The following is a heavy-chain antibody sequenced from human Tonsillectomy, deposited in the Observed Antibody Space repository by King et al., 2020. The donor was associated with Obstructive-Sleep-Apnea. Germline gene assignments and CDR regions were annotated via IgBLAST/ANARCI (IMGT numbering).Heavy chain of an antibody. J-gene: IGHJ2*01. CDR1: GCSISSSTYY. V-gene: IGHV4-39*07. D-gene: IGHD5-12*01. CDR2: IYYSGST. CDR3: ARDRGYDYGWYFDL. Sequence: LQLQESGPGLVKPSETLSLTCTVSGCSISSSTYYWGWIRQPPGKGLEWIGSIYYSGSTYTNPPLKSRLTISVDTSKNQFSLKLSSVTAADTAVYYCARDRGYDYGWYFDLWGRGTLVTVSS.